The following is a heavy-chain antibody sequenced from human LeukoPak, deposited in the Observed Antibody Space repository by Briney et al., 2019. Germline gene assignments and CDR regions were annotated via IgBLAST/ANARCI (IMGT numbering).Heavy chain of an antibody. CDR3: ARSTGDDYGDYLRY. D-gene: IGHD4-17*01. CDR1: GFSVSNNY. V-gene: IGHV3-66*01. CDR2: TYSDGST. J-gene: IGHJ4*02. Sequence: GGSLRLSCAASGFSVSNNYINWVRQAPGKALEWVSVTYSDGSTYYADSVKGRFTISRDNSKITLFVQMNSLRAEDTAVYYCARSTGDDYGDYLRYWGQGTLVTVSS.